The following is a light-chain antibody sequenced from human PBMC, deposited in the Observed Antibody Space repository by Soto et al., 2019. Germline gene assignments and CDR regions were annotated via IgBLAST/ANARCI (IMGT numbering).Light chain of an antibody. CDR3: CAYAGSYTVL. J-gene: IGLJ2*01. CDR2: DVS. Sequence: QSALTQPRSVSGSPGQSVTISCTGTGSDVGAYRYVSWYQQYPGKVPKLMIYDVSERPSGVPDRFSGSKSGNTASMTISGLQAEDEADYYCCAYAGSYTVLFGGGTKLTVL. CDR1: GSDVGAYRY. V-gene: IGLV2-11*01.